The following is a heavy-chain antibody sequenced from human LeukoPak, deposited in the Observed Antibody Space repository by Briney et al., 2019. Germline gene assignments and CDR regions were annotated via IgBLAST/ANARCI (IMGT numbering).Heavy chain of an antibody. Sequence: SETLSLTCIVSGGSISRGSYYWSWIRQPAGKGLEWMGRIYNSGSTNYNPSLKSRVTISVDTSKNQFSLKLSSVTAADTAVYYCAREIIAAHNWFDPWGQGTLVTVSS. J-gene: IGHJ5*02. V-gene: IGHV4-61*02. D-gene: IGHD6-6*01. CDR3: AREIIAAHNWFDP. CDR1: GGSISRGSYY. CDR2: IYNSGST.